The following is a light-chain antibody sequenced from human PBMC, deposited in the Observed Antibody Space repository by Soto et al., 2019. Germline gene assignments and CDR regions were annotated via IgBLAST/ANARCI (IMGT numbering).Light chain of an antibody. CDR3: QQRNSWPRS. Sequence: EIVLTQSPATLSLSPGERATLSCRASQSVSSYLAWYQQKPGQAPRLLIYDASNRASGIPARFSGSGSGTDFTLTISSLEPEDFAVYYCQQRNSWPRSFGQGTNVEIK. CDR2: DAS. CDR1: QSVSSY. J-gene: IGKJ1*01. V-gene: IGKV3-11*01.